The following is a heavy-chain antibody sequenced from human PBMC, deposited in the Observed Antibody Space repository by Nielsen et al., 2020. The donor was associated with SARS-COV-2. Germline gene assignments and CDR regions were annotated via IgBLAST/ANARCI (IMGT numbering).Heavy chain of an antibody. Sequence: GESLKISCAASGFIVSNNYMSWVRQAPGKGLEWVSVMYSAGTTYYADSVKGRFTISRDNSKNTLYLQMNSLRAEDTAVYYCAKDRSAYFDTRGRYYFDYWGQGTQVTVSS. J-gene: IGHJ4*02. D-gene: IGHD3-22*01. CDR3: AKDRSAYFDTRGRYYFDY. V-gene: IGHV3-53*01. CDR2: MYSAGTT. CDR1: GFIVSNNY.